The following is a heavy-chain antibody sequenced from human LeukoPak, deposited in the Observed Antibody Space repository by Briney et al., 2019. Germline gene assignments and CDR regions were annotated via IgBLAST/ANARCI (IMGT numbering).Heavy chain of an antibody. V-gene: IGHV1-69*04. CDR3: ARDLHDYGDYPVYYYYGMDV. Sequence: SVKVSCKASGGTFSSYAISWVRQAPGQGLEWMGRIIPILGIANYAQKFQGRVTMTTDTSTSTAYMELRSLRSDDTAVYYCARDLHDYGDYPVYYYYGMDVWGQGTTVTVSS. CDR2: IIPILGIA. CDR1: GGTFSSYA. J-gene: IGHJ6*02. D-gene: IGHD4-17*01.